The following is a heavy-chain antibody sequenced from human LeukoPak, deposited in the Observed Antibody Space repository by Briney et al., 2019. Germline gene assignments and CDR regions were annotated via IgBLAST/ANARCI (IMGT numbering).Heavy chain of an antibody. D-gene: IGHD4-17*01. V-gene: IGHV4-31*03. CDR2: IYYSGST. Sequence: PSQTLSLTCTVSGGSISSGGYYWSWIRQHPGKGLEWIGYIYYSGSTYYNPSLKSRVTISVDTSKNQFSLKLSSVTAADTAAYYCARFRDYGDYFDYWGQGTLVTVSS. CDR1: GGSISSGGYY. CDR3: ARFRDYGDYFDY. J-gene: IGHJ4*02.